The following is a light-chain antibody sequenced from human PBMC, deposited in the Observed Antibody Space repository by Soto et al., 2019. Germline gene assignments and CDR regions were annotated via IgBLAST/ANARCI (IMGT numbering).Light chain of an antibody. CDR2: LEGSGSY. CDR3: ETWDSNTWV. Sequence: QAVVTQSSSASASLGSSVKLTCTLSSGHSSYIIAWHQQQPGKAPRYLMKLEGSGSYNKGSGVPGRFSGSSSGADRYLTISNLQFEDEADYYCETWDSNTWVFGGGTKLTVL. V-gene: IGLV4-60*02. CDR1: SGHSSYI. J-gene: IGLJ3*02.